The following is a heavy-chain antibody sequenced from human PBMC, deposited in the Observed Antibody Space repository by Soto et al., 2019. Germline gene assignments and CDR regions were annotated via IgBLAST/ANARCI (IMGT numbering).Heavy chain of an antibody. J-gene: IGHJ5*02. CDR3: ARSRFCVVATCYGHHWFDP. Sequence: QVQLVQSGAEVKKPGSSVKVSCKASGGTLSDFSVSWVRQAPGQGLEWMGRIIPSLDIANYAQKFQGRVTITADKSTNTANMELSSLTSEDTAVYYCARSRFCVVATCYGHHWFDPWGQGTLVIVSS. CDR2: IIPSLDIA. CDR1: GGTLSDFS. D-gene: IGHD2-2*01. V-gene: IGHV1-69*02.